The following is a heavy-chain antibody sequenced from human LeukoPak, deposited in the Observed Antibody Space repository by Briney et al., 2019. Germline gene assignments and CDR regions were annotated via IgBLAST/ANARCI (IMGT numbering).Heavy chain of an antibody. J-gene: IGHJ4*02. CDR2: INHSGST. V-gene: IGHV4-34*01. CDR1: GRSFSGYY. CDR3: ARGRANGDYDFDY. D-gene: IGHD4-17*01. Sequence: SETLSLTCAVYGRSFSGYYWSWIRQPPGKGLEWIGEINHSGSTNYNPSLKSRVTVSVDTSKNQFSLKLSSVTAADTAVYYCARGRANGDYDFDYWGQGTLVTVSS.